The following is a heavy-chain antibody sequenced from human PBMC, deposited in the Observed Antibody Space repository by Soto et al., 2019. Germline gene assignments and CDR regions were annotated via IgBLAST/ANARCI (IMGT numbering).Heavy chain of an antibody. CDR3: ARGEEGTKVDH. V-gene: IGHV4-31*03. Sequence: QVQLQESGPGLVKPSQTLSLTCTVSGGSISSGAYCWSWIRQHPGEGLEWIGYFYNGGDTSYNPSLKSRVTISVDTSTNQFSLKMSSVTAADTAVYYCARGEEGTKVDHWGQGTLVTVSS. D-gene: IGHD1-1*01. CDR2: FYNGGDT. CDR1: GGSISSGAYC. J-gene: IGHJ4*02.